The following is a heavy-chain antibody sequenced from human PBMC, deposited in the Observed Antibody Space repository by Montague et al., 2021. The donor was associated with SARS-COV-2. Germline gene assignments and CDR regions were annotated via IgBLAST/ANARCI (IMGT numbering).Heavy chain of an antibody. D-gene: IGHD6-19*01. CDR2: ISRGSSYI. Sequence: SLRLSCAASGFTFSSYTLNWVRQAPGKGLEWVSSISRGSSYIHYADSVKGRFTISRDNAKNSLYLQMNSLRAEDPAVYYWAGSIPGAGVGDAFDVWGQGTIVTVSS. CDR1: GFTFSSYT. V-gene: IGHV3-21*01. CDR3: AGSIPGAGVGDAFDV. J-gene: IGHJ3*01.